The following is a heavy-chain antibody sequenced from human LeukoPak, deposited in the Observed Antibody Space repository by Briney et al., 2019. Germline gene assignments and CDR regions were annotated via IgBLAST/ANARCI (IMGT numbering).Heavy chain of an antibody. CDR1: GFTFSSYE. Sequence: PGGSLRLSCAASGFTFSSYEMNWVRQAPGKGLEWVSYISSSGSTIYYADSVKGRFTISRDNAKNSLYLQMNSLRAEDTAVYYCARDRYCSGGSCYGDAFDLWGQGTMVTVSS. V-gene: IGHV3-48*03. CDR3: ARDRYCSGGSCYGDAFDL. CDR2: ISSSGSTI. D-gene: IGHD2-15*01. J-gene: IGHJ3*01.